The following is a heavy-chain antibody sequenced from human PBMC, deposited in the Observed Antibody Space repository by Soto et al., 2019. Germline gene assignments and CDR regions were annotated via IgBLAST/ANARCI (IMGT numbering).Heavy chain of an antibody. V-gene: IGHV4-38-2*02. CDR3: ARVTMVIRDSDHFGVDV. D-gene: IGHD4-17*01. Sequence: SETLSLTCLVSGFPISSPYSWGWIRQPPGKGLEWIGSISHTGTTSYSPSLTSRVSISVDTSKNQVSLKLTSVTAADTAVYFCARVTMVIRDSDHFGVDVWGHGATVTVSS. CDR2: ISHTGTT. J-gene: IGHJ6*02. CDR1: GFPISSPYS.